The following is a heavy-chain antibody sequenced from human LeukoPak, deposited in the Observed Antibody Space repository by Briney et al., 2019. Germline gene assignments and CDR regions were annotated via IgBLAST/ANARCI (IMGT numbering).Heavy chain of an antibody. CDR3: ASGVYYYDSSGYYDYFDY. Sequence: ASVKVSCKASGGTFTSYAISWVRQAPGQGLEWMGGIIPIFGTANYAQKFQGRVTITADGSTSTAYLELSSLRSEDTAVYCCASGVYYYDSSGYYDYFDYWGQGTLVTVSS. CDR1: GGTFTSYA. V-gene: IGHV1-69*13. CDR2: IIPIFGTA. J-gene: IGHJ4*02. D-gene: IGHD3-22*01.